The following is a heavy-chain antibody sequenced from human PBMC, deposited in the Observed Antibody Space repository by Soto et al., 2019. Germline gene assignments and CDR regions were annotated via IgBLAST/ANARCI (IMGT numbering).Heavy chain of an antibody. CDR1: VGSISSSSYY. D-gene: IGHD5-18*01. Sequence: QLQLQESGPGLVKPSETRSLTCTVSVGSISSSSYYWGWIRQPPGKGLEWIGSIYYSGSTYYNPSLKSRVTISLETSKNQFALQLSSVTAANTAGYYCARPSLHSYRFAFDYWGPGTLVNVSS. V-gene: IGHV4-39*01. CDR2: IYYSGST. CDR3: ARPSLHSYRFAFDY. J-gene: IGHJ4*02.